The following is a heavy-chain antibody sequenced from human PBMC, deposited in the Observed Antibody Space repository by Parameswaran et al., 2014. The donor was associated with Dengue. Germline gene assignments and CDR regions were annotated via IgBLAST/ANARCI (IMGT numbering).Heavy chain of an antibody. CDR3: ARGGRDAYNRPPFDY. D-gene: IGHD5-24*01. CDR2: INPSSGRT. J-gene: IGHJ4*02. Sequence: WVRQAPGQGLEWMGVINPSSGRTTYAQNFQDRVTMTRDTSTSTVYMELSSLRSDDTAVYYCARGGRDAYNRPPFDYWGQGTLVTVSS. V-gene: IGHV1-46*01.